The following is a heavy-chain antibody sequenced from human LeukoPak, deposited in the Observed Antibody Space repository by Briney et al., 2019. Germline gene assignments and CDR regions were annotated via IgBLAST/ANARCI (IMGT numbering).Heavy chain of an antibody. Sequence: ASVKVSCKASGYTFTSYAMHWVRQAPGQRLEWVGWINAGNGNTKYSQKFQGRVTITRDTSASTAYMELSSLRSEDTAVYYCARVLSNWNYHDYWGQGTLVTVSS. CDR3: ARVLSNWNYHDY. D-gene: IGHD1-1*01. V-gene: IGHV1-3*01. CDR1: GYTFTSYA. J-gene: IGHJ4*02. CDR2: INAGNGNT.